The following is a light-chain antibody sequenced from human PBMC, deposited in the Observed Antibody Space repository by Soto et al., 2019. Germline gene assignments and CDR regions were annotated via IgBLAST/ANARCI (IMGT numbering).Light chain of an antibody. J-gene: IGKJ3*01. CDR3: QQSCSTLFT. CDR1: QSISSY. CDR2: AAS. V-gene: IGKV1-39*01. Sequence: DIQMTQSPSSLSASVGDRVTITCRASQSISSYLNWYQQKPGKAPKLLIYAASSLQSGVPSRFSGSGSGTDFTLTIRSLQPEDFATYYCQQSCSTLFTLGPGTKVDIK.